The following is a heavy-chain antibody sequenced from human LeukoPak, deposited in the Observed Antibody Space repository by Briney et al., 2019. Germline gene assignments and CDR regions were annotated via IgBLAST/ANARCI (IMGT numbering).Heavy chain of an antibody. Sequence: GASVKVSCKASGYTFTSYYMHWVRQAPGEGPEWMGIINPNTSNTHYAQRFQGRVTMTRDTSTSTVYMELTSVRSEDTAVYYCARSDQYYYGMDVWGQGNTVTVSS. CDR2: INPNTSNT. CDR1: GYTFTSYY. V-gene: IGHV1-46*01. J-gene: IGHJ6*02. D-gene: IGHD4-4*01. CDR3: ARSDQYYYGMDV.